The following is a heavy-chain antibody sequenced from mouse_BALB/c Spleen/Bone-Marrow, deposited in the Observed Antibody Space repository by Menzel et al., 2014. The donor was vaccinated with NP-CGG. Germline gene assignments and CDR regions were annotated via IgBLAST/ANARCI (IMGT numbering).Heavy chain of an antibody. CDR3: ARALIVFDY. CDR2: IRNKANGYTT. V-gene: IGHV7-3*02. J-gene: IGHJ2*01. CDR1: GFTFTDYY. Sequence: EVKLVESGGGLVQPGGSLRLSCATSGFTFTDYYMSWVRQPPGKALEWLGFIRNKANGYTTEYSASVKGRFTISRDNSXXXXXXQMNTLRAEDSATYYCARALIVFDYWDQGTTLTVSS.